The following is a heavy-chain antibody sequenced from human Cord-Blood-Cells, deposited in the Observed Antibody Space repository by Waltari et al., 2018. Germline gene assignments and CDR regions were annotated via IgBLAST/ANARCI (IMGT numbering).Heavy chain of an antibody. CDR3: AKLQGSYYYFDY. Sequence: EVQLLESGGGLVQPGGSLRLSCAASGFTFSSYAMSWVSAISGSGSSTYYADSVKGRFTIARDKSKNTVYLQMNSLRAEDTAVYYCAKLQGSYYYFDYWGQGTLVTVSS. J-gene: IGHJ4*02. V-gene: IGHV3-23*01. CDR2: ISGSGSST. CDR1: GFTFSSYA. D-gene: IGHD3-10*01.